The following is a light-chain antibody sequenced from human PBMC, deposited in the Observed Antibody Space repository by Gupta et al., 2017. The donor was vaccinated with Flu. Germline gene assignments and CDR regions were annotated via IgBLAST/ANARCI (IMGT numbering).Light chain of an antibody. CDR2: AVN. CDR3: STYAGSRVL. Sequence: QSALHHPLPPVGASWPSVTISLPGSTSDIGGFNYASWYQQPPGKAPKRMIYAVNKRPSGVPDRFSGSKSGNTASLTVSGLQPEDECDYYCSTYAGSRVLFGGGTKLTVL. CDR1: TSDIGGFNY. J-gene: IGLJ2*01. V-gene: IGLV2-8*01.